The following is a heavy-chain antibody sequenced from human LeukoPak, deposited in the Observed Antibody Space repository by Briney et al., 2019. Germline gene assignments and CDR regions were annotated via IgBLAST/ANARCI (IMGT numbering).Heavy chain of an antibody. CDR3: AKEHSSSWCDLDY. J-gene: IGHJ4*02. Sequence: GGSLRLSCTASGFTVTSHGIHWVRQAPGKGLEWVAFISYDGSNTWYTDSVKGRFSISRDYSKKTVSLQMNSLRVEDTAVYYCAKEHSSSWCDLDYWGQGTLVTVSS. CDR1: GFTVTSHG. V-gene: IGHV3-30*19. CDR2: ISYDGSNT. D-gene: IGHD6-13*01.